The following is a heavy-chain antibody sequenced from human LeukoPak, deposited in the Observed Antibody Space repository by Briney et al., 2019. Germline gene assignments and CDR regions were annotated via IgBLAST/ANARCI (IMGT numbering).Heavy chain of an antibody. D-gene: IGHD4-23*01. CDR1: GFTFSSYW. V-gene: IGHV3-74*01. Sequence: PGGSLRLSCAASGFTFSSYWMHWDRQAPGKGLVWVSRINTDGSSTSYADSVKGRFTISRDSAKNTLYLQMNSLRADDTAVYYCARPPTVVTPAGFDYWGQGTLVTVSS. CDR2: INTDGSST. CDR3: ARPPTVVTPAGFDY. J-gene: IGHJ4*02.